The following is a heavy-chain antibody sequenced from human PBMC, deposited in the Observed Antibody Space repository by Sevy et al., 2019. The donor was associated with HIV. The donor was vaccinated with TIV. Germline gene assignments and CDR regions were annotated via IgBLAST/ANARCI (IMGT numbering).Heavy chain of an antibody. J-gene: IGHJ4*02. D-gene: IGHD1-26*01. CDR1: AFTFSDYY. CDR3: ARGLVGANLGTDY. V-gene: IGHV3-11*06. CDR2: ISFSSNYT. Sequence: GGSLRLSCSASAFTFSDYYMNWIRQAPGKGLEWISYISFSSNYTMYADSVTGRFTISRDNAKNSLYLQMNSLRAEDTAVYYCARGLVGANLGTDYWGQGSLVTVSS.